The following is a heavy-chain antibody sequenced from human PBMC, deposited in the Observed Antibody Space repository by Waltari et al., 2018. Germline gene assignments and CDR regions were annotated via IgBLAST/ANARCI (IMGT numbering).Heavy chain of an antibody. CDR1: GGSFSGYY. J-gene: IGHJ4*02. V-gene: IGHV4-34*01. Sequence: QVQLQQWGAGLLKPSETLSLTCAVYGGSFSGYYWSWIRQPPGKGLEWIGEINHSGSTNYNQSLKSRVTISVDTSKNQFSLKLSSVTAADTAVYYCASERIAAAGTHFDYWGQGTLVTVSS. D-gene: IGHD6-13*01. CDR3: ASERIAAAGTHFDY. CDR2: INHSGST.